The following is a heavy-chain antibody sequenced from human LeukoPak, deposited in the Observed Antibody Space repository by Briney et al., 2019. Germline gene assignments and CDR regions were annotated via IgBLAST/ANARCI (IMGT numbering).Heavy chain of an antibody. CDR2: ISYDGSNK. Sequence: GWSLRLSCAASGFTFSSYGMHWVRQAPGKGLEWVAVISYDGSNKYYADSVKGRFTISRDNSKNTLYLQMNSLIAEDTAVYYCAKDRGYCTGGNCYWGNYFDYWGQGTLVTVSS. J-gene: IGHJ4*02. CDR1: GFTFSSYG. CDR3: AKDRGYCTGGNCYWGNYFDY. V-gene: IGHV3-30*18. D-gene: IGHD2-15*01.